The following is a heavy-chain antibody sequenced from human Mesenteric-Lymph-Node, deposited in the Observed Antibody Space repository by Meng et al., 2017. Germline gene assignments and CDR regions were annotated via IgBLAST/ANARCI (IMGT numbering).Heavy chain of an antibody. V-gene: IGHV1-3*01. Sequence: QVHLVQSGAEVKKPGASVKVPCKASGYTFTTYAIHWVRQAAGQRVEWMGWINAGNGNTRYSQKFQGRVSITRDTSASTAYMELSSLRSEDTAVYYCARCIAVAGNWFDPWGQGTLVTVSS. CDR2: INAGNGNT. CDR3: ARCIAVAGNWFDP. D-gene: IGHD6-19*01. J-gene: IGHJ5*02. CDR1: GYTFTTYA.